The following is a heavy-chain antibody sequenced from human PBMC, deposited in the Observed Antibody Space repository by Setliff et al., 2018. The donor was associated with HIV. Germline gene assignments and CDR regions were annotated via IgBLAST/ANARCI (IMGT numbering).Heavy chain of an antibody. CDR3: ARDPAPSSSASYFQH. Sequence: ASVKVSCKASGYTSTGYYMHWVRQAPGQGLEWMGWINPNSGGTTYAQKFQGRVTMTRDTSISTAYMELSRLRSEDTAVYYCARDPAPSSSASYFQHWGQGTPVTVSS. CDR2: INPNSGGT. D-gene: IGHD6-6*01. J-gene: IGHJ1*01. V-gene: IGHV1-2*02. CDR1: GYTSTGYY.